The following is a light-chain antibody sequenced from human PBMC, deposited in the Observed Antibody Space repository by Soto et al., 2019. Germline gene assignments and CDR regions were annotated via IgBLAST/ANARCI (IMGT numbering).Light chain of an antibody. V-gene: IGLV2-14*01. CDR1: SSDVGGYNY. CDR2: EVS. CDR3: SSYTSSSTYV. J-gene: IGLJ1*01. Sequence: QSVLTQPASVSGSPGQSIAIPCTGTSSDVGGYNYVSWYQQHPGKAPKLMISEVSNRPSGVSNRFSGSKSGNTASLTISGLQAEDEADYYCSSYTSSSTYVFGTGTKLTVL.